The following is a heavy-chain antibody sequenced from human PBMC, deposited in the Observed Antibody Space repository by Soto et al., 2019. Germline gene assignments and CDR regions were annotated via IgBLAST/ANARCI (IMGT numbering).Heavy chain of an antibody. CDR2: IYYSGTT. CDR3: ARGRGYSYGPYYFDY. D-gene: IGHD5-18*01. CDR1: GGSISSEGYY. J-gene: IGHJ4*02. Sequence: KASETLSLTCTVSGGSISSEGYYWSWFRQLPGKGLEWIGDIYYSGTTYHNPSLRSRLTISGDASKNQFSLKLSSVTDADTALYYCARGRGYSYGPYYFDYWGQGTLVTVSS. V-gene: IGHV4-31*03.